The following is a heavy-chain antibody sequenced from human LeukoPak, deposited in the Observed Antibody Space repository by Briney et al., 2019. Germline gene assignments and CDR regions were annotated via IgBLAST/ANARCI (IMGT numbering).Heavy chain of an antibody. J-gene: IGHJ5*02. CDR1: GYTFTGYY. Sequence: ASVKVSCKASGYTFTGYYMHWVRQAPGQGLEWMGWINPNSGGTNYAQKFQGRVTMTRDTSISTAYMELSRLRSDDTAVYYCARGKRGIPVVPAATGDSSSWYHWGQGTLVTVSS. D-gene: IGHD6-13*01. CDR2: INPNSGGT. V-gene: IGHV1-2*02. CDR3: ARGKRGIPVVPAATGDSSSWYH.